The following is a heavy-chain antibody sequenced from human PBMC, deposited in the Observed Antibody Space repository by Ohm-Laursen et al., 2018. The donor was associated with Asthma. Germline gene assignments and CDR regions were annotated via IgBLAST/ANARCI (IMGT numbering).Heavy chain of an antibody. J-gene: IGHJ4*02. CDR3: AREVAAIIDY. CDR1: GYSFSLYS. CDR2: ISTASTFI. D-gene: IGHD2-15*01. V-gene: IGHV3-21*04. Sequence: SLRLSCAASGYSFSLYSIHWIRQAPGKGLQWVASISTASTFIYYADSVRGRFTISRDNSKNTLYLQMNSLRAEDTAVYYCAREVAAIIDYWGQGTLVTVSS.